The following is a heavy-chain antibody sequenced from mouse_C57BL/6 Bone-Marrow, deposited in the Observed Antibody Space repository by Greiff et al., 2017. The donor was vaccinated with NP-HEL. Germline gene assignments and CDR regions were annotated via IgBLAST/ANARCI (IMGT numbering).Heavy chain of an antibody. CDR1: GFTFSSYT. J-gene: IGHJ3*01. CDR3: ARQEGGFAY. Sequence: EVQLVESGGGLVKPGGSLKLSCAASGFTFSSYTMSWVRQTPEKRLEWVATISGGGGNTYYPDSVKGRFTISRDNAKNTLYLQMSSLRSEDTALYYCARQEGGFAYWGQGTLVTVSA. V-gene: IGHV5-9*01. CDR2: ISGGGGNT.